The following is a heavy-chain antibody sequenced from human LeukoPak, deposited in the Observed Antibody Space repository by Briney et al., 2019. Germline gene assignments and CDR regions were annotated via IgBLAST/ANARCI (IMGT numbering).Heavy chain of an antibody. V-gene: IGHV4-39*01. CDR2: IYYSGST. J-gene: IGHJ5*02. D-gene: IGHD3-3*01. CDR3: ARRFLEWSGWFDP. Sequence: PSETLSLTCTVSGGSISSSSYYWGWIRQPPGKGLEWIGSIYYSGSTYYNPSLKSRVTISVDTSKNQFSLKLSSVTAADTAVYYCARRFLEWSGWFDPWGQGTLVTVSS. CDR1: GGSISSSSYY.